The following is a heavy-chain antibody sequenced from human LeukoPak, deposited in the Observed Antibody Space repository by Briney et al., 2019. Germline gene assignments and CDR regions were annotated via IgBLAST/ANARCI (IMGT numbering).Heavy chain of an antibody. CDR2: IYYSGST. CDR3: ARQSTILGVVIPN. Sequence: SETLSLTCTVSGGSISNSYYYWGWIRQPPGKGLEWIGTIYYSGSTSYNPSLKSRVPISVDTSKNQFSLKLSSVTAADTAMYYCARQSTILGVVIPNWGQGTLVTVSS. V-gene: IGHV4-39*01. CDR1: GGSISNSYYY. J-gene: IGHJ4*02. D-gene: IGHD3-3*01.